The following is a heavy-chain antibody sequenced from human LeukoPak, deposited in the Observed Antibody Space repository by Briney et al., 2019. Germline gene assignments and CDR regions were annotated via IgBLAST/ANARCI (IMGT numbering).Heavy chain of an antibody. D-gene: IGHD5-18*01. J-gene: IGHJ4*02. CDR1: GYTFTSNW. Sequence: GESLKISCKGSGYTFTSNWIGWVRQMPGKGLELMGIIFPGASDTRYSPSFEGQVTISADESTSTAFLQWSSLQASDTGMYYCTRRGGTAMATDYWGQGTLVTVSS. CDR2: IFPGASDT. V-gene: IGHV5-51*01. CDR3: TRRGGTAMATDY.